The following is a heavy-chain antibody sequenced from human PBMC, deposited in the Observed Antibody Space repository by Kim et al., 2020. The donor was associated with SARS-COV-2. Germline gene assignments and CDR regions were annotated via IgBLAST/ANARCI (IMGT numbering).Heavy chain of an antibody. CDR2: IYYSGST. V-gene: IGHV4-59*13. J-gene: IGHJ4*02. D-gene: IGHD6-6*01. Sequence: PETLSLTCTVSGGSISSYYWSWIRQPPGKGLEWIGYIYYSGSTNYNRSLKSRVTISVDTSKNQFSLKLSSVTAADTAVYYCARAQAGYSSSSLDYWGQGTLVTVSS. CDR1: GGSISSYY. CDR3: ARAQAGYSSSSLDY.